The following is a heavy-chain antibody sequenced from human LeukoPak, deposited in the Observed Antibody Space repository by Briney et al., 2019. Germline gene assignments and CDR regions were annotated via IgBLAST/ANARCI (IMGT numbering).Heavy chain of an antibody. CDR3: VRDSSATLAFDI. V-gene: IGHV4-38-2*02. J-gene: IGHJ3*02. D-gene: IGHD6-25*01. Sequence: SETLSLTCTVAGYAISSGYYWGWIRPTPGKGLEWIAKIFHDGTTHYNPSLRSRAPMSVDTSKNDFSLRLSSVTAADTGISYCVRDSSATLAFDIWGQGTMVSVSS. CDR1: GYAISSGYY. CDR2: IFHDGTT.